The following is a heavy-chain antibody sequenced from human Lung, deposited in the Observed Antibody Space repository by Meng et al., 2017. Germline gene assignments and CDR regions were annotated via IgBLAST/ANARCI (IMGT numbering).Heavy chain of an antibody. CDR2: IFHSGST. V-gene: IGHV4-4*02. J-gene: IGHJ4*02. CDR3: ARFDISSSGRGDY. CDR1: VGSFTSSTW. Sequence: GPGWGMPSGALSLTCAVSVGSFTSSTWWSWVRQTPGKGLEWFGVIFHSGSTNYNPPLESRVTISVDKSKNQFSLKVYSVTAADTATYYCARFDISSSGRGDYWGQGILVTVSS. D-gene: IGHD1-26*01.